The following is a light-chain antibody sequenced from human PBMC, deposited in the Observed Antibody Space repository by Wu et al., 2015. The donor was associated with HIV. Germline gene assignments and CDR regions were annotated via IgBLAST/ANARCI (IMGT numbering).Light chain of an antibody. CDR1: QSVSSY. CDR3: QQRNSWPLT. CDR2: GAS. V-gene: IGKV3-11*01. Sequence: RATLSCRASQSVSSYLAWFQQKPGQAPRLLIYGASSRAIGIPERFGGSGSGTDFTLTISSLEPEDFAIYYCQQRNSWPLTFGQGTRLEIK. J-gene: IGKJ5*01.